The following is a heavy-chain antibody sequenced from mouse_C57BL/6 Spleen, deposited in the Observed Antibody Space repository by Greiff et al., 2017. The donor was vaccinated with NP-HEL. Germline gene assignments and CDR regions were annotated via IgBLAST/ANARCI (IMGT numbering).Heavy chain of an antibody. V-gene: IGHV3-6*01. CDR2: ISYDGSN. D-gene: IGHD2-4*01. CDR1: GYSITSGYY. Sequence: VQLQQSGPGLVKPSQSLSLTCSVTGYSITSGYYWNWIRQFPGNKLEWMGYISYDGSNNYNPSLKNRISITRDTSKNQFFLKLNSVTTEDTATYYGARDDYGAMDYWGQGTSVTVSS. J-gene: IGHJ4*01. CDR3: ARDDYGAMDY.